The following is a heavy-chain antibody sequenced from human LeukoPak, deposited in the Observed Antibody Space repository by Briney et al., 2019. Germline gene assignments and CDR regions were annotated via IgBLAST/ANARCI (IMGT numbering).Heavy chain of an antibody. J-gene: IGHJ4*02. CDR2: IWYDGSNK. CDR3: ATEEPNYGDYAGY. Sequence: GGSLRLSCAASGFTFSSYGIHWVRQAPGKGLEWVAVIWYDGSNKYYADSVKGRFTISRDNSKNTLYLQMNSLRAEDTAVYYCATEEPNYGDYAGYWGQGTLVTVSS. CDR1: GFTFSSYG. V-gene: IGHV3-33*01. D-gene: IGHD4-17*01.